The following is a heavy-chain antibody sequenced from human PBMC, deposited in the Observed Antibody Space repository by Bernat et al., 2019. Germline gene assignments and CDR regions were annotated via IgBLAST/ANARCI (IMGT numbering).Heavy chain of an antibody. CDR2: IYYSGST. CDR1: GGSISSSSYY. V-gene: IGHV4-39*01. Sequence: QLQLQESGPGLVKPSETLSLTCTVSGGSISSSSYYWGWIRQPPGKGLEWIGSIYYSGSTYYNSSLKSRVTISVDTSKNQFSQKLSSVTAADAAVYYGARPGYDFRDHWGQGTLVTVSS. J-gene: IGHJ4*02. D-gene: IGHD5-12*01. CDR3: ARPGYDFRDH.